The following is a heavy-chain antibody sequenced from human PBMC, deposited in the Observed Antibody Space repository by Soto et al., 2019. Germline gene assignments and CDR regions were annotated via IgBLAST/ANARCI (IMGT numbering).Heavy chain of an antibody. D-gene: IGHD2-2*01. CDR2: INSDASHT. J-gene: IGHJ5*02. CDR1: GFAFITYW. CDR3: FRDAHCITTSCNGNWFDP. Sequence: WGSLRLSCAASGFAFITYWIHFIRQLPGKGLEWVSRINSDASHTYYADSVKGRFTISRDNAKNTLHLEMNSLRAEDTAVYYCFRDAHCITTSCNGNWFDPWGQGTLVTVSS. V-gene: IGHV3-74*01.